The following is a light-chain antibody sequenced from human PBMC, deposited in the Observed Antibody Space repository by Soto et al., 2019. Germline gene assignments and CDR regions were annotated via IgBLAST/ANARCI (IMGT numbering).Light chain of an antibody. CDR3: SSFTISRNTVI. J-gene: IGLJ2*01. CDR2: DVS. V-gene: IGLV2-14*01. CDR1: XXXXDGYNY. Sequence: QSALTQPASVSGSPGQSITISCTXTXXXXDGYNYVSWYQYHPGKAPKLMIYDVSNRPSGISNRFSGSKSGNTASLTISGLQAEDEADYYCSSFTISRNTVIFGGGTKLTVL.